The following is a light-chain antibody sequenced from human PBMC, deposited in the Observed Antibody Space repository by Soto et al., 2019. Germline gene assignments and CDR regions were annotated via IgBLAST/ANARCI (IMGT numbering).Light chain of an antibody. V-gene: IGKV3-15*01. Sequence: EIVMTQSPATLSVSPGERATLSCRVSQSVSSNLAWYQQKPGQAPRLLIYGASTRATGIPARFSGSGSGTEFTLTISSLQSEDFAVYYCQQYNNWLALTFGGGTKVDIK. CDR1: QSVSSN. CDR2: GAS. J-gene: IGKJ4*01. CDR3: QQYNNWLALT.